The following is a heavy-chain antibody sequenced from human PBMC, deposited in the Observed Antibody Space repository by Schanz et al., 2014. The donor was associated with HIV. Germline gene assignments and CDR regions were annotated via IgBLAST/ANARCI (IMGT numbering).Heavy chain of an antibody. CDR1: GGTFSSYA. CDR2: IIPIFGTT. Sequence: QVQLVQSGAEVKKPGSSVKVSCKASGGTFSSYAISWVRQAPGQGLEWMGGIIPIFGTTNYAQKFQGRVTITADESTSTAYMELSGLRSEDTAVYYCTRAYCGADCSRFYYYGTDVWGRGTLVTVSS. D-gene: IGHD2-21*02. V-gene: IGHV1-69*01. CDR3: TRAYCGADCSRFYYYGTDV. J-gene: IGHJ6*02.